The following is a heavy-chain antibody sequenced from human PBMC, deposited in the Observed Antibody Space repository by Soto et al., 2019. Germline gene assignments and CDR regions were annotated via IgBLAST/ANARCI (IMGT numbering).Heavy chain of an antibody. V-gene: IGHV3-48*03. CDR2: ISGSGSTI. CDR3: AREDHSGSFYGAFDI. Sequence: PGGSLRLSCAASGFIFSSFAMNWVRQAPGKGLEWLSYISGSGSTIYYADSVKGRFTISRDNAKNSLYLQVNSLRAEDTAVYYWAREDHSGSFYGAFDIWGQGTVVTVSS. J-gene: IGHJ3*02. D-gene: IGHD1-26*01. CDR1: GFIFSSFA.